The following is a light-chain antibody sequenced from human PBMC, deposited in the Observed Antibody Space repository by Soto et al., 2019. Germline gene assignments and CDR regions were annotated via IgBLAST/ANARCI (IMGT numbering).Light chain of an antibody. V-gene: IGKV1-8*01. Sequence: IPMTQSPSTLSASVGEIVTITCRASQGLGSALAWYQQKPGKAPNVMIYDASTLQSGVPSRFSGSGSGTDFTLTISSLQSEDVATYYCQQYYNYPLTFGGGTKVDIK. CDR1: QGLGSA. CDR3: QQYYNYPLT. J-gene: IGKJ4*01. CDR2: DAS.